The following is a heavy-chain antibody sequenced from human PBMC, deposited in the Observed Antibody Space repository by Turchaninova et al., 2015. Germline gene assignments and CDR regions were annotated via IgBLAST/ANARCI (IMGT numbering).Heavy chain of an antibody. J-gene: IGHJ4*02. D-gene: IGHD1-1*01. Sequence: QVQLQQWGAGLLKPSETPSLTSAVYGGSFSAYYWSWIRQPPGKGLDWIGEINHSGSTNDNPSLKSRVTISGDTSKNQFSLKLSSVTAADTAVYYCARGHNGINWNDPMDYRGQGTLVTVSS. CDR2: INHSGST. CDR3: ARGHNGINWNDPMDY. V-gene: IGHV4-34*01. CDR1: GGSFSAYY.